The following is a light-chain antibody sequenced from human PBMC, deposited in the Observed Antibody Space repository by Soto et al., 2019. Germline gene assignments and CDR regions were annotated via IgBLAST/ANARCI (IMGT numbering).Light chain of an antibody. Sequence: EIVMTQSPATLSVSRGETATLSCRASQRVGINLAWYQQKPGQAPRLLIYSASTRASGIPDRFSGSGSGTEFTLTISSLQSEDFAVYYCQQYNNWPRTFGQGTKVDVK. CDR2: SAS. V-gene: IGKV3-15*01. CDR1: QRVGIN. J-gene: IGKJ1*01. CDR3: QQYNNWPRT.